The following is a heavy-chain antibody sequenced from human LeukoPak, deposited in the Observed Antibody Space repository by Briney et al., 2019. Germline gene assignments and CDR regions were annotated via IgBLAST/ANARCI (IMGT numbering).Heavy chain of an antibody. V-gene: IGHV3-73*01. Sequence: GGSLRLSCAASGFTFSGSAMHWVRQASEKGLEWVGRIRSKANSYATAYAASVKVRFTISRDDSKNTAYLQMNSLKTEDTAVYYCTPLYDSSGYYHRGFDYWGQGTLVTVSS. J-gene: IGHJ4*02. CDR3: TPLYDSSGYYHRGFDY. CDR1: GFTFSGSA. CDR2: IRSKANSYAT. D-gene: IGHD3-22*01.